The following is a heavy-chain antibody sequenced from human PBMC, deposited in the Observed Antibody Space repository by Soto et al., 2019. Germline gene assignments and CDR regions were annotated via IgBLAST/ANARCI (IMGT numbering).Heavy chain of an antibody. J-gene: IGHJ3*01. V-gene: IGHV3-74*01. CDR1: EFTFRSYW. CDR3: ARSLPGTYGAFDL. D-gene: IGHD1-7*01. CDR2: ISGDGSST. Sequence: VGSLRLSCAASEFTFRSYWMHWVRQSPGKGLVWVSRISGDGSSTNYADSVKGRFTISRDNAKNTVYLQIDSLRAEDTAVYYCARSLPGTYGAFDLWGQGTMVTVSS.